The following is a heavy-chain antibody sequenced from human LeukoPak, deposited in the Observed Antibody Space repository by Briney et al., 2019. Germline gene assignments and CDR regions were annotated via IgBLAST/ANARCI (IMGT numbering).Heavy chain of an antibody. Sequence: GESLKISCKGSGYSFTSYWIGWVRQMPGKGLEWMGIIYPGDSDTRYSPSFQGQVTISADKSISTAYLKWSSLKASDTAMYYCARLSVDTAMEDLVNTYYYYGMDVWGQGTTVTVSS. CDR2: IYPGDSDT. CDR1: GYSFTSYW. CDR3: ARLSVDTAMEDLVNTYYYYGMDV. J-gene: IGHJ6*02. D-gene: IGHD5-18*01. V-gene: IGHV5-51*01.